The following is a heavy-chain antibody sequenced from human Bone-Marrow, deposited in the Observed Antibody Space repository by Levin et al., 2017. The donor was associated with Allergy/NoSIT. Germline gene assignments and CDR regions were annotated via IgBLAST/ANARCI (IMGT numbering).Heavy chain of an antibody. CDR2: ISSSGSTI. D-gene: IGHD3-10*01. CDR3: ARVQGGSFVRYYYYYMDV. V-gene: IGHV3-48*03. Sequence: GGSLRLSCAASGFTFSSYEMNWVRQAPGKGLEWVSYISSSGSTIYYADSVKGRFTISRDNAKNSLYLQMNSLRAEDTAVYYCARVQGGSFVRYYYYYMDVWGKGTTVTVSS. J-gene: IGHJ6*03. CDR1: GFTFSSYE.